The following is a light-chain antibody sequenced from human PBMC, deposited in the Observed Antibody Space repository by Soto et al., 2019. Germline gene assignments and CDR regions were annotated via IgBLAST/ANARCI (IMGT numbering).Light chain of an antibody. Sequence: QSALTQPASVSGSPGQSITISCTGTSSDVGGYNYVSWYQHHPGKAPKLMIYDVSNRPSGVSNRFSGSKSGNTASLTISGLQAEDEADYYCSSYTSSSTLLFGGGTKLNVL. V-gene: IGLV2-14*03. CDR2: DVS. J-gene: IGLJ2*01. CDR3: SSYTSSSTLL. CDR1: SSDVGGYNY.